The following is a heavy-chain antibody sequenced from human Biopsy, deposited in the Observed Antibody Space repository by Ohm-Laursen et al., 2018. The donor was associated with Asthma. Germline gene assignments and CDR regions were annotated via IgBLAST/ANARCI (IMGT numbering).Heavy chain of an antibody. V-gene: IGHV3-53*01. CDR1: GFAVSRDY. J-gene: IGHJ4*02. CDR2: IYSGGTS. D-gene: IGHD3-22*01. CDR3: ARGDSSNWSHYYFDY. Sequence: LRLSCTASGFAVSRDYMFWVRQAPGKGLEWVSVIYSGGTSHTADSVRGRFTISRDYSKNTLYLQMHSLRAEDTAVYYCARGDSSNWSHYYFDYWGQGTLVTVSS.